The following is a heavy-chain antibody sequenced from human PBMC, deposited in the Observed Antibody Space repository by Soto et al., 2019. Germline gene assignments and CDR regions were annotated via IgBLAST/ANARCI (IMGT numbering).Heavy chain of an antibody. CDR3: ARGHSTDCSNGVCSFFYNHEMDV. CDR1: GGTFSSYS. V-gene: IGHV1-69*13. Sequence: ASVKVSCKASGGTFSSYSISWVRQAPGQGLEWMGGIIPIFGTANYAQKFQGRVTITGDGSMSTVYMELSRLRSDDTAVYFCARGHSTDCSNGVCSFFYNHEMDVWGQGTTVTVS. J-gene: IGHJ6*02. D-gene: IGHD2-8*01. CDR2: IIPIFGTA.